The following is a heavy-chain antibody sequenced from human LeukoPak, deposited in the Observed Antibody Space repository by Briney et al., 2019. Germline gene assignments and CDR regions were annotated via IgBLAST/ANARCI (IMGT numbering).Heavy chain of an antibody. D-gene: IGHD3-10*01. CDR1: GYSISSGYY. V-gene: IGHV4-38-2*02. CDR2: IYHSGST. Sequence: PSETLSLTCTVSGYSISSGYYWGWIRQPPGKGLEWIGSIYHSGSTYYNPSLKSRVTISVDTSKNQFSLKLSSVTAADTAVYYCARLPGEWGQGTLVTVSS. CDR3: ARLPGE. J-gene: IGHJ4*02.